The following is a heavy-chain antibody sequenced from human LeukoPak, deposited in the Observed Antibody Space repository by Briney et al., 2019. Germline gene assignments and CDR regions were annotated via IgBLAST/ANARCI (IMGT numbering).Heavy chain of an antibody. CDR2: SNK. CDR3: ARDRVGGYSGYERYYGMDV. V-gene: IGHV3-30-3*01. Sequence: SNKYYADSVKGRFTISRDNSKNTLYLQMNSLRAEDTAVYYCARDRVGGYSGYERYYGMDVWGQGTTVTVSS. J-gene: IGHJ6*02. D-gene: IGHD5-12*01.